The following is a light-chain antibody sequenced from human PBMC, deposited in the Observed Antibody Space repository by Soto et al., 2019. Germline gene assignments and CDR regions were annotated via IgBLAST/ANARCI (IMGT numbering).Light chain of an antibody. CDR1: QTVSNSY. CDR2: GTS. Sequence: ETVLTQSPGSLSLSLGDRATLSCRASQTVSNSYLAWYQQKPGQAPRLLIYGTSSRATGIPDRFSGSGSGTDFTLTINRLEPEDFVIYYYQQYGSSPWTFGQGTKVEIK. J-gene: IGKJ1*01. CDR3: QQYGSSPWT. V-gene: IGKV3-20*01.